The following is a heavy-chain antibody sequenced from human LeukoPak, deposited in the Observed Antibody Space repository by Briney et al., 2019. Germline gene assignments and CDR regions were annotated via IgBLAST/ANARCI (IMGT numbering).Heavy chain of an antibody. CDR1: GFTFSSYG. CDR3: ARFRGQYNWNDGAFDI. J-gene: IGHJ3*02. Sequence: GGSLRLSCAASGFTFSSYGMHWVRQAPGKGLEWVAVIWYDGSNKYYADSVKGRFTISRDNSKNTLYLQMNSLGAEDTAVYYCARFRGQYNWNDGAFDIWGQGTMVTVSS. CDR2: IWYDGSNK. V-gene: IGHV3-33*01. D-gene: IGHD1-1*01.